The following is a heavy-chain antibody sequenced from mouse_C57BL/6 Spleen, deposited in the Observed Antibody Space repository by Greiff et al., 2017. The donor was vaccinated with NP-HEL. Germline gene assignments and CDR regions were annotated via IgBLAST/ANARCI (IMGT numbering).Heavy chain of an antibody. D-gene: IGHD1-2*01. Sequence: DVKLQESGPGLVKPSQSLSLTCSVTGYSITSGYYWNWIRQFPGNKLEWMGYISYDGSNNYNPSLKNRISITRDTSKNQFFLKLNSVTTEDTATYYCARDVTTAWYFDVWGTGTTVTVSS. J-gene: IGHJ1*03. CDR3: ARDVTTAWYFDV. CDR2: ISYDGSN. CDR1: GYSITSGYY. V-gene: IGHV3-6*01.